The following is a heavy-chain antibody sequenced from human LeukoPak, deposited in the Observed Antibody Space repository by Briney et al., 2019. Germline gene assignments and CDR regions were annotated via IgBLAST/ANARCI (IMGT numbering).Heavy chain of an antibody. Sequence: SETLSLTCTVSGGSISSYYWSWIRQPPGKGLEWIGYIYYSGSTNYNPSLKSRVTISVDTSKNQFSLMLSSVTAADTAVYYCARDRRYCSSTSCYWGDAFDIWGQGTMVTVSS. V-gene: IGHV4-59*01. CDR2: IYYSGST. J-gene: IGHJ3*02. D-gene: IGHD2-2*01. CDR1: GGSISSYY. CDR3: ARDRRYCSSTSCYWGDAFDI.